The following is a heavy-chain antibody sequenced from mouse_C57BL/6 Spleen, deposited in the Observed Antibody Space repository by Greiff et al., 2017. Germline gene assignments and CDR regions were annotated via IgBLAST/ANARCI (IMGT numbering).Heavy chain of an antibody. CDR3: ARGGQLRPHAMDY. J-gene: IGHJ4*01. V-gene: IGHV1-69*01. CDR2: IDPSDSYT. CDR1: GYTFTSYW. Sequence: VQLQQPGAELVMPGASVKLSCKASGYTFTSYWMHWVKQRPGQGLEWIGEIDPSDSYTNYNQKFKGKSTLTVDKSSSTAYMQLSSLTSEDSAVYYCARGGQLRPHAMDYWGQGTSVTVSS. D-gene: IGHD3-2*02.